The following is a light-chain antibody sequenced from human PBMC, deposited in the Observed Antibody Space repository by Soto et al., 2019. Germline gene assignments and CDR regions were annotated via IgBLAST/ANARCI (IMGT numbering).Light chain of an antibody. CDR1: RSNIGAGYD. CDR3: QYYDSSLSGSV. V-gene: IGLV1-40*01. Sequence: QSVLTPPPSVSGAPGQRVTISCTGRRSNIGAGYDVHWYQQVPGTAPNLLIYANSNRPSGVPDRFSGSKSGTTASLAITGLQAEDEADYYCQYYDSSLSGSVFGGGTKLTVL. J-gene: IGLJ2*01. CDR2: ANS.